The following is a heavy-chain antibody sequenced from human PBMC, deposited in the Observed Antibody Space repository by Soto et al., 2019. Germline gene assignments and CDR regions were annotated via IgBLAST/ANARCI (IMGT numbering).Heavy chain of an antibody. D-gene: IGHD3-10*01. Sequence: PGGSLRLSCAASGFTFSDYYMSWIRQAPGKGLEWVSYISSSGSTIYYADSVKGRFTISRDNAKNSLYLQMNSLRAEDTAVYYCASGPPPNTLLGYYYGMDVWGQGTTVTVSS. CDR3: ASGPPPNTLLGYYYGMDV. V-gene: IGHV3-11*01. CDR1: GFTFSDYY. CDR2: ISSSGSTI. J-gene: IGHJ6*02.